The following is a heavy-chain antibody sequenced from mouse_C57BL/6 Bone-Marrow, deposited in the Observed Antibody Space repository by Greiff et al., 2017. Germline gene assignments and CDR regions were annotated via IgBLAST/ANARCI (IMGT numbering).Heavy chain of an antibody. D-gene: IGHD2-4*01. CDR1: GYTFTDYN. CDR2: INPNNGGT. CDR3: ARDYYYYDSRGYFDV. J-gene: IGHJ1*03. V-gene: IGHV1-22*01. Sequence: VQLQQSGPELVKPGASVKMSCKASGYTFTDYNMHWVKQSPGKSLEWIGYINPNNGGTSYNQKFKGKATLTVNKSSSTAYMELRSLTSEDSAVYYWARDYYYYDSRGYFDVWGKGTTVTVSS.